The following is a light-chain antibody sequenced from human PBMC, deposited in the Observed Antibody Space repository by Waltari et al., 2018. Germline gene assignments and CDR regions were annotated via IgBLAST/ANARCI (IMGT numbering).Light chain of an antibody. CDR1: QSISTS. Sequence: DIQMTQSPSTLAASVGDRVTITCRASQSISTSLAWYQQKPGKAPKILIYKASTLDSGVPSRFSGSGSWTEFTLTISSLQPDDFATYHCQQYKSYSQTFGQGTKVEIK. CDR2: KAS. J-gene: IGKJ1*01. V-gene: IGKV1-5*03. CDR3: QQYKSYSQT.